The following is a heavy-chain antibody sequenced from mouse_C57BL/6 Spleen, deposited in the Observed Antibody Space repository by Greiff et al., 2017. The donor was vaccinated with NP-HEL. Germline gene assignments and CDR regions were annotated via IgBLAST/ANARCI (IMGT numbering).Heavy chain of an antibody. CDR3: ARWLERAMDY. J-gene: IGHJ4*01. Sequence: VQLQQSGPELVKPGASVKISCKASGYTFTDYYMNWVKQSHGKSLEWIGDINPNNGGTSYNQKFKGKATLTVDKSSSTAYMELRSLTSEDSAVYYCARWLERAMDYWGQGTSVTVSS. D-gene: IGHD2-2*01. CDR2: INPNNGGT. V-gene: IGHV1-26*01. CDR1: GYTFTDYY.